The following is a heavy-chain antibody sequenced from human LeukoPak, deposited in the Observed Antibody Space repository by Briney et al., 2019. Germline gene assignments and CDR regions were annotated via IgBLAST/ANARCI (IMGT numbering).Heavy chain of an antibody. Sequence: ETLSLTCTVSGYSISSGYYWGWIRQPPGKGLEWIGSIYHSGSTYYNPSLKSRVTISVDTSKNHFSLKLSSMTAADTAVYYCARGVVAAPTNFDYWGQGTLVTVSS. V-gene: IGHV4-38-2*02. D-gene: IGHD2-15*01. CDR2: IYHSGST. CDR3: ARGVVAAPTNFDY. CDR1: GYSISSGYY. J-gene: IGHJ4*02.